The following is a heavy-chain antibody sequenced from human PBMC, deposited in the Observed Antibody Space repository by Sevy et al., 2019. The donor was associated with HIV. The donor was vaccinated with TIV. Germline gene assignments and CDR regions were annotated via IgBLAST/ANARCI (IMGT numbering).Heavy chain of an antibody. J-gene: IGHJ4*02. CDR1: GFAFYDYS. Sequence: GESLKISCAASGFAFYDYSMSWIRQAPGKGLEWVATLSFGCGKINYADSVKGRFTISRDNSKNSFYLQMDNSRVEDTALYYCAREGCTRPHDYWGQGTRVTVSS. D-gene: IGHD2-8*01. V-gene: IGHV3-23*01. CDR3: AREGCTRPHDY. CDR2: LSFGCGKI.